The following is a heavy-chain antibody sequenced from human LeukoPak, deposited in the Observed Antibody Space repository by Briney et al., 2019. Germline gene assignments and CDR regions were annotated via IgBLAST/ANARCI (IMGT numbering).Heavy chain of an antibody. CDR2: IRSKTDGGTA. CDR3: TTAGHYYVTSLFDY. CDR1: RITFTNLW. Sequence: GGSLRLSCAASRITFTNLWMSWVRQAPGKGLEWVGRIRSKTDGGTADYATSVKGRFTISRDDSQNTLYLQMNSLKTEDTAVYYCTTAGHYYVTSLFDYWGQETLVPVPS. J-gene: IGHJ4*02. V-gene: IGHV3-15*01. D-gene: IGHD3-22*01.